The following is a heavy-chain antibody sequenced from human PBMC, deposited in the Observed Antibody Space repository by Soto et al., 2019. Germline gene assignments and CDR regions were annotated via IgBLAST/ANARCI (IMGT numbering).Heavy chain of an antibody. J-gene: IGHJ2*01. CDR2: TSSGSATI. V-gene: IGHV3-48*02. CDR1: GVTFSSYS. Sequence: EVQLLESGGGLVQPGGSLRLSCAASGVTFSSYSMNWVRQAPGKGLEWVSYTSSGSATIYYADSVTGRFTISRDNAKNSLYLQMNSLRDEYTAVYYCTRDSASYSSSSGSYWYFDLWGRGTLVTVAS. CDR3: TRDSASYSSSSGSYWYFDL. D-gene: IGHD6-6*01.